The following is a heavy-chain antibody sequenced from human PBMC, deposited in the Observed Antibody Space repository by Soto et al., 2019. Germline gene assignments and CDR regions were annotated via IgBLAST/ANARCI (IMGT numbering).Heavy chain of an antibody. CDR2: IYYSGST. CDR3: ARDSRVLGSS. V-gene: IGHV4-31*03. CDR1: GGYIRSGCDY. D-gene: IGHD6-13*01. J-gene: IGHJ4*02. Sequence: SETLSLTCTVSGGYIRSGCDYWSWIRQHPGKGLEWIGYIYYSGSTYYNPSLKSRVTTSVDTSKNQFSLKLSSVTAADTAVYYCARDSRVLGSSWGQGTLVTVSS.